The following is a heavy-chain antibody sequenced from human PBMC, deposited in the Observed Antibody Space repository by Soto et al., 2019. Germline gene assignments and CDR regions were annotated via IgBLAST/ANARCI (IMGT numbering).Heavy chain of an antibody. CDR2: IWFDGSDK. D-gene: IGHD4-17*01. CDR1: GVTYSTYA. J-gene: IGHJ4*02. V-gene: IGHV3-33*01. CDR3: ARGSAYSDYDLEY. Sequence: PGGCVEHSSAAAGVTYSTYAMQYVRQSPGKGLEWVALIWFDGSDKYYTDSVKGRFTISRDKSTNTLYLHMNSLRAEDTAVYYCARGSAYSDYDLEYWGQETLVTVS.